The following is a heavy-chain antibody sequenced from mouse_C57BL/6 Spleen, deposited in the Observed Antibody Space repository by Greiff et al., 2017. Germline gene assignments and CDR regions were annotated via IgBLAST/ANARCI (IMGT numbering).Heavy chain of an antibody. CDR3: ARGDYDRNWFAY. J-gene: IGHJ3*01. Sequence: VQLQQPGAELVKPGASVKMSCKASGYTFTSYWITWVKQRPGQGLEWIGDLYPGSGSTTYNEKFKSKATLTVDTSSSTAYMQLSSLTSEDSAVYYCARGDYDRNWFAYWGQGTLVTVSA. D-gene: IGHD2-4*01. CDR2: LYPGSGST. V-gene: IGHV1-55*01. CDR1: GYTFTSYW.